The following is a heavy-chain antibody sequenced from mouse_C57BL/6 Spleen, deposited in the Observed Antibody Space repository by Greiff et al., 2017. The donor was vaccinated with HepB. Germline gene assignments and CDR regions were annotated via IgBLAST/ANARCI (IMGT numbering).Heavy chain of an antibody. CDR2: INPYNGGT. V-gene: IGHV1-19*01. CDR3: ARSKRGYFDY. Sequence: VQLQQSGPVLVKPGASVKMSCKASGYTFTDYYMNWVKQSHGKSLEWIGVINPYNGGTSYNQKFKGKATLTVDKSSSTAYMELNSLTSEDSAVYYCARSKRGYFDYWGQGTTLTVSS. CDR1: GYTFTDYY. J-gene: IGHJ2*01.